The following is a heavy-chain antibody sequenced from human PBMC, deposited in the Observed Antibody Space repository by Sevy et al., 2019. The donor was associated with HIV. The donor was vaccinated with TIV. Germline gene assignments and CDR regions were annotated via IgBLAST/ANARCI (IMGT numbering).Heavy chain of an antibody. D-gene: IGHD3-16*01. J-gene: IGHJ3*02. V-gene: IGHV3-9*01. CDR1: GFTFDDYA. Sequence: GGSLRLSCAASGFTFDDYALHWVRQAPGKGLEWVSGLSWNGGNIGYADSVKGRFTISRDNAKNSLYLQMNSLRAEDTALYYCAKDRRFGIFDAFDIWGQGTMVTVSS. CDR2: LSWNGGNI. CDR3: AKDRRFGIFDAFDI.